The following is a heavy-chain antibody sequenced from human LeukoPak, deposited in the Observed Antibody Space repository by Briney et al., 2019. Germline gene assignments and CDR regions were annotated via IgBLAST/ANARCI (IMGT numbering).Heavy chain of an antibody. J-gene: IGHJ5*02. CDR3: ARASSWYFNLGWFDP. CDR2: IYYSGST. CDR1: GGSISSYY. D-gene: IGHD6-13*01. Sequence: SETLSLTCTVSGGSISSYYWSWIRQPPGKGLEWIGYIYYSGSTNYNPSLKSRVTISVDTSKNQFSLKLSYVTAADTAVYYCARASSWYFNLGWFDPWGQGTLVTVSS. V-gene: IGHV4-59*01.